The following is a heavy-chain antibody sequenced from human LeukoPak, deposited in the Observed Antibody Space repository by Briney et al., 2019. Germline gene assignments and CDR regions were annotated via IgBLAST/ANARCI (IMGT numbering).Heavy chain of an antibody. CDR3: VKHSGGVYGNSDY. J-gene: IGHJ4*02. D-gene: IGHD1-1*01. Sequence: GGPLRLSCVASGFTFSSHAASWFRQAPGKGLEWGSTIGRGGTDTYYADSVRGRFTISKDSSKNTLQMNSLSAEDTAIYYCVKHSGGVYGNSDYWGQGILVTVSS. V-gene: IGHV3-23*01. CDR1: GFTFSSHA. CDR2: IGRGGTDT.